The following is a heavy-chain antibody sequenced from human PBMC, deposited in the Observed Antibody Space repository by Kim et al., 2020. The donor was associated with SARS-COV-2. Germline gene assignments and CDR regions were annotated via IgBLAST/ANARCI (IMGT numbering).Heavy chain of an antibody. CDR2: IYYSGST. D-gene: IGHD3-22*01. V-gene: IGHV4-59*01. J-gene: IGHJ4*02. CDR1: GGSISSYY. Sequence: SETLSLTCTVSGGSISSYYWSWIRQPPGKGLEWIGYIYYSGSTNYNPSLKSRVTISVDTSKNQFSLKLSSVTAADTAVYYCARDRPRGYYDSSGYYIRYFDYWGQGTLVTVSS. CDR3: ARDRPRGYYDSSGYYIRYFDY.